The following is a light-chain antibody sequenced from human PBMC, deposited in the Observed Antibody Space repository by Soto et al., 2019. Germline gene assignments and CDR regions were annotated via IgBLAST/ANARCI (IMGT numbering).Light chain of an antibody. V-gene: IGKV1-5*01. CDR2: AAS. CDR3: QSYNTYSVT. Sequence: DIQMTQSPSTLSASIGDRVTITCRASQGISTWLAWYQQKPGKAPKLLIYAASSLQSGVPSRFRGSGSGTEFTLSITSLQSDDFATYFCQSYNTYSVTFGGGTKVEIK. J-gene: IGKJ4*02. CDR1: QGISTW.